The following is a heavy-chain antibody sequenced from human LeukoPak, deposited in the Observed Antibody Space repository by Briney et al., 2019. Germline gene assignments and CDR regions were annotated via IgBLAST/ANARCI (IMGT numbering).Heavy chain of an antibody. J-gene: IGHJ4*02. CDR3: AREGGFYRPLDY. CDR2: VHLDGRT. Sequence: SETLSLTCGVPGGSVINTNWWTWVRQPPGKGLEWIGEVHLDGRTNYNPSLESRLTMSVDVSENQVSLKLTSVTAADTAVYYCAREGGFYRPLDYSGQGTLVTVSS. V-gene: IGHV4-4*02. CDR1: GGSVINTNW. D-gene: IGHD3-3*01.